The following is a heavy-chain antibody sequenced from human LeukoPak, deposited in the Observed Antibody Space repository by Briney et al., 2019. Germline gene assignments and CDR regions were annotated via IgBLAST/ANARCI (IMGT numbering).Heavy chain of an antibody. CDR2: ISGSGVSA. Sequence: PGGSLRLSCAASGFTFSSYAMSWVRQAPGKGLEWVSTISGSGVSAYYAESVKGRFTISRDNSKNTLYLQMNSLRAEDTALYYCATDRAVAATPYNWFDSWGQGTPVTVSS. J-gene: IGHJ5*01. D-gene: IGHD2-15*01. CDR1: GFTFSSYA. V-gene: IGHV3-23*01. CDR3: ATDRAVAATPYNWFDS.